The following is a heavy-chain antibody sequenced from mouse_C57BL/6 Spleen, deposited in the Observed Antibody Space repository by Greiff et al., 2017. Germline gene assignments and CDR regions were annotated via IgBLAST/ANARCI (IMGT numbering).Heavy chain of an antibody. D-gene: IGHD1-1*01. CDR2: IYPGSGST. CDR1: GYTFTSYW. J-gene: IGHJ4*01. V-gene: IGHV1-55*01. CDR3: ARGDGSSEYYAMDY. Sequence: QVQLQQPGAELVKPGASVKMSCKASGYTFTSYWITWVKQRPGQGLEWIGDIYPGSGSTNYNEKFKSKATLTVDTSCSTAYMQLSRLTSADSAVYYCARGDGSSEYYAMDYWGQGTSVTVSS.